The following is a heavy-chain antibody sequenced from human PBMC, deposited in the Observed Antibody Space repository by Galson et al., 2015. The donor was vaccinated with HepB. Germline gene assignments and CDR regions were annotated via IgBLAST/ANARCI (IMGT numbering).Heavy chain of an antibody. V-gene: IGHV1-18*04. CDR3: ARDVAVGATLYFQH. D-gene: IGHD1-26*01. CDR1: GYTFTSYG. J-gene: IGHJ1*01. CDR2: ISAYNGNT. Sequence: SVKVSCKASGYTFTSYGISWVRQAPGQGLEWMAWISAYNGNTNYAQKLQGRVTMTTDTSTSTAYMELRSLRSDDTAVYYCARDVAVGATLYFQHWGQGTLVTVSS.